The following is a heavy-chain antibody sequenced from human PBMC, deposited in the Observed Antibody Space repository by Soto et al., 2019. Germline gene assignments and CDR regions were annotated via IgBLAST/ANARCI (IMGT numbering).Heavy chain of an antibody. Sequence: GASVKVSCKASGYTFTSYAMHWVRQAPGQRLEWMGWINAGNGNTKYSQKFQGRVTITRDTSASTAYMELSSLRSEDTAVYYCARAYRDIVVVPAAMPLDYWGQGTPVTVSS. V-gene: IGHV1-3*01. CDR2: INAGNGNT. CDR1: GYTFTSYA. D-gene: IGHD2-2*01. J-gene: IGHJ4*02. CDR3: ARAYRDIVVVPAAMPLDY.